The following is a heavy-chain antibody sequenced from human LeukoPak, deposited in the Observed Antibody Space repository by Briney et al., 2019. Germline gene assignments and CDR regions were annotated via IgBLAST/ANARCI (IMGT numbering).Heavy chain of an antibody. Sequence: PGGSLRLSCAAAAFTFSSYARHWVRQAPGKGLEYVSAISSNGGSAYYANSVKGRFTISRDNSNNTLYLQIGSLRAEDMAVYYCARGSHISSSWYHFDYWGQGTLVTVSS. CDR2: ISSNGGSA. CDR1: AFTFSSYA. D-gene: IGHD6-13*01. CDR3: ARGSHISSSWYHFDY. V-gene: IGHV3-64*01. J-gene: IGHJ4*02.